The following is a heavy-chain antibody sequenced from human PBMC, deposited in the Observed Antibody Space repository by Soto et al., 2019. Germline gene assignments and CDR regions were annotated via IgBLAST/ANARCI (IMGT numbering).Heavy chain of an antibody. V-gene: IGHV1-18*01. Sequence: GASVKVSCKASGYTFTTYGIIWVRQAPGQGLEWMGWINPNSGHTNYAQNLQDRATMTTDTSTNTAYMELRSLRSDDTAVYFCARGQVVNFDNCFDPWGQGTLVTVSS. CDR3: ARGQVVNFDNCFDP. CDR2: INPNSGHT. D-gene: IGHD3-22*01. CDR1: GYTFTTYG. J-gene: IGHJ5*02.